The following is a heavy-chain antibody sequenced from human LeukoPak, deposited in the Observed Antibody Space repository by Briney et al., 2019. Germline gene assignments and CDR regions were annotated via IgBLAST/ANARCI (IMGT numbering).Heavy chain of an antibody. CDR2: ISHSGSTI. D-gene: IGHD1-26*01. J-gene: IGHJ4*02. Sequence: GGSLRLSCAASGFTFSDYYLSWIRQAPGKGLEWVSYISHSGSTIYYADSVKGRFTISRDNAKNSLYLQMNSLRAEDTAVYYCARGGSYGEDYFDYWGQGTLVTVSS. V-gene: IGHV3-11*04. CDR3: ARGGSYGEDYFDY. CDR1: GFTFSDYY.